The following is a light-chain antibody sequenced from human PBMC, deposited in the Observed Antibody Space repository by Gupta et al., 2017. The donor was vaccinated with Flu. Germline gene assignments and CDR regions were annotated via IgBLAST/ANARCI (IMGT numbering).Light chain of an antibody. CDR3: CSYTGSYTWV. CDR2: DVS. V-gene: IGLV2-11*01. Sequence: QSALTQPRSVSGSPGRAVTITVTGTSSDVAGYNYVSWYQQPPGKAPKLMIYDVSKRPSGVHGRFSGSKSGNTASLTISGLQAEEEADYYCCSYTGSYTWVFGGGTKLTVL. CDR1: SSDVAGYNY. J-gene: IGLJ3*02.